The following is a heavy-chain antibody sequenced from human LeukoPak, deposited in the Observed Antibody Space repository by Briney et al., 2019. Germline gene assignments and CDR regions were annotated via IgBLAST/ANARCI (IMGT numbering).Heavy chain of an antibody. J-gene: IGHJ4*02. CDR2: INPSGGGT. Sequence: ASVKVSCKASGYTFTSYYMHWVRQAPGQGLEWIGIINPSGGGTSYAQKFQGRVTMTRDTSTSTVYMELSSLRSEDTAVYYCATTREQSSGWYYFDYWGQGTLVTVSS. D-gene: IGHD6-19*01. CDR3: ATTREQSSGWYYFDY. V-gene: IGHV1-46*01. CDR1: GYTFTSYY.